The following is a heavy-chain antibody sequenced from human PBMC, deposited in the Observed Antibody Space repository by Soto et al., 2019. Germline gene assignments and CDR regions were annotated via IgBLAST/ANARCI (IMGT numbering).Heavy chain of an antibody. D-gene: IGHD2-21*02. CDR1: GGSISSGGYY. CDR3: ARSSPVVTAP. V-gene: IGHV4-31*03. Sequence: QVQLQESGPGLVKPSQTLSLTCTVSGGSISSGGYYWSWIRQHPGKGLEWIGYIYYSGSTYYNPSRXSXXXIXXDTSKNQFSLKLSSVTAADTAVYYCARSSPVVTAPWGQGTLVTVSS. J-gene: IGHJ5*02. CDR2: IYYSGST.